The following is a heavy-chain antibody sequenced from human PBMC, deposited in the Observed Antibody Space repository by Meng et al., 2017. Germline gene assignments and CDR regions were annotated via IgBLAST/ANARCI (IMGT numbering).Heavy chain of an antibody. J-gene: IGHJ5*02. CDR2: MNPNSGNT. CDR3: ARGYYGSGLFDP. D-gene: IGHD3-10*01. V-gene: IGHV1-8*03. CDR1: GYTFTSYD. Sequence: QGQLGQSGAEGKKPGASVKVSCKASGYTFTSYDINWVRQATGQGLEWMGWMNPNSGNTGYAQKFQGRVTITRNTSISTAYMELSSLRSEDTAVYYCARGYYGSGLFDPWGQGTLVTVSS.